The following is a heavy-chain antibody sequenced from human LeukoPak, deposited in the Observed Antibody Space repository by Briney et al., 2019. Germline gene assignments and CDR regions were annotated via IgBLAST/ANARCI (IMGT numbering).Heavy chain of an antibody. V-gene: IGHV4-59*01. Sequence: SETLSLTCTVSGGSISSYFWSWIRQPPGKGLEWIGYIYYSGSTNYNPSLKSRVTISVDTSKNQFFLKLSSVTAADTAVYYCARTVDTAMVLWGQGTLVTVSS. CDR2: IYYSGST. J-gene: IGHJ4*02. CDR1: GGSISSYF. CDR3: ARTVDTAMVL. D-gene: IGHD5-18*01.